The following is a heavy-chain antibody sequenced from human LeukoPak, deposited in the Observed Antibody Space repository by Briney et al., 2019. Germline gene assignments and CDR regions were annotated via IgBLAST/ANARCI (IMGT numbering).Heavy chain of an antibody. CDR3: ASLNYDILTGYHQADY. CDR2: ISYDGSNK. D-gene: IGHD3-9*01. CDR1: GFTFSSYA. V-gene: IGHV3-30*01. J-gene: IGHJ4*02. Sequence: PGGSLRLSCAASGFTFSSYAMHWVRQAPGKGLEWVAVISYDGSNKYYADSVKGRFTISRDNTKNTLYLQMNSLRAEDTAVYYCASLNYDILTGYHQADYWGQGTLVTVSS.